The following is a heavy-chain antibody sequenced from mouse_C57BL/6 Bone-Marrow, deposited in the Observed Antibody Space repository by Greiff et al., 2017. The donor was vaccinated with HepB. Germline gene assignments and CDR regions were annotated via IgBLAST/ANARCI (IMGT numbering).Heavy chain of an antibody. CDR3: ARLGYYSNY. D-gene: IGHD2-5*01. Sequence: EVQGVESGGDLVKPGGSLKLSCAASGFNFSSYGMSWVRQTPDKRLEWVATISSGGSYTYYPDSVKGRFTISRDNAKNTLYLQMSSLKSEDTAMYYCARLGYYSNYWGQGTTLTVSS. CDR2: ISSGGSYT. V-gene: IGHV5-6*01. J-gene: IGHJ2*01. CDR1: GFNFSSYG.